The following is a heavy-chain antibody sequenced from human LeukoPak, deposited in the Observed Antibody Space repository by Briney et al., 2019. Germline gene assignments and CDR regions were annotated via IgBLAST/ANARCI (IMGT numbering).Heavy chain of an antibody. V-gene: IGHV4-59*08. CDR1: GGFINSHY. D-gene: IGHD6-19*01. Sequence: SETLSLTCAVSGGFINSHYWGWIRQPPGKGLQWIGDIFYTGKNNYNPSLKSRVTISLDTSKDHLSLHLTSVLAADTAIYYCVRRDPGWNYFDYWGQGILVTVSS. CDR2: IFYTGKN. J-gene: IGHJ4*02. CDR3: VRRDPGWNYFDY.